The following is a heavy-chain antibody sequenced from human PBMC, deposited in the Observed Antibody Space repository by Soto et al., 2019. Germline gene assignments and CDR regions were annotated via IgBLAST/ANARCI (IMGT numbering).Heavy chain of an antibody. V-gene: IGHV4-4*02. D-gene: IGHD6-19*01. J-gene: IGHJ4*02. CDR2: IYHSGST. CDR1: GGSISSSNW. Sequence: QVQLQESGPGLVKPSGTLSLTCAVSGGSISSSNWWSWVRQPPGKGLEWIEEIYHSGSTNYNPSLKSRVTISVDKSKNQFSLKLSSVTAADTAVYYCASSIRPRSGWYGGASFDYWGQGTLVTVSS. CDR3: ASSIRPRSGWYGGASFDY.